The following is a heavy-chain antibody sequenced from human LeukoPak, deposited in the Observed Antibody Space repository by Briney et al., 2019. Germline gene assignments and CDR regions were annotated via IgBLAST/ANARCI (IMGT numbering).Heavy chain of an antibody. J-gene: IGHJ6*03. Sequence: ASVKVSCKASGYTFTSHFMHWVRQAPGQGLEWMGIINPRGGSTSYTQKFQGRVTMTRDTSTSTVYMELSSLRSEDTAVYYCARDWGVSARPGYMDVWGKGTTVTVSS. D-gene: IGHD6-6*01. V-gene: IGHV1-46*01. CDR2: INPRGGST. CDR1: GYTFTSHF. CDR3: ARDWGVSARPGYMDV.